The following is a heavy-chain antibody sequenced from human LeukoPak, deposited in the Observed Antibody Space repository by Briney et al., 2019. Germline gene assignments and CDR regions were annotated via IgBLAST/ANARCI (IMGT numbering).Heavy chain of an antibody. J-gene: IGHJ4*02. CDR2: IPGRGGNT. V-gene: IGHV3-23*01. CDR1: GLIFSSYA. CDR3: VKDVLSYDILTGSVY. D-gene: IGHD3-9*01. Sequence: GGSLRLSCEVSGLIFSSYAMSWVRQAPGKGLEWVSGIPGRGGNTFYADSVKGRFTISRDNSKNTLYLQMNSLRADDTAVYYCVKDVLSYDILTGSVYWGPGTLVTVSP.